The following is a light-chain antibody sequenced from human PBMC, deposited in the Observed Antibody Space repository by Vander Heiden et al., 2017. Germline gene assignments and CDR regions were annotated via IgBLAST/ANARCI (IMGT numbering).Light chain of an antibody. V-gene: IGLV1-51*02. J-gene: IGLJ1*01. CDR1: SSNIGNDS. CDR3: GTWDSSLRVYV. Sequence: QSVLTQSPSVYAAPGLRVTISYSGNSSNIGNDSVSWYQELPGTAPKLLMYENNKRPSGIPDRFSGSKSCTSDTLGITGIPTGDEEDCYCGTWDSSLRVYVFGSGTKVTVL. CDR2: ENN.